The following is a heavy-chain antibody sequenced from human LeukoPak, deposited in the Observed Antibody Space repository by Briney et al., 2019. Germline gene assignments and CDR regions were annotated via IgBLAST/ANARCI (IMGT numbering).Heavy chain of an antibody. V-gene: IGHV3-23*01. D-gene: IGHD6-13*01. CDR3: ARGGYYYMDV. CDR1: GFTFSSFA. Sequence: GGSLRLSCAASGFTFSSFAMSWVRQAPGKGLEWVSTISATGGSIYYADSVRGRLTISRDISENTLYLLMNSLRAEDSAEYYCARGGYYYMDVWGKGTTVTVSS. CDR2: ISATGGSI. J-gene: IGHJ6*03.